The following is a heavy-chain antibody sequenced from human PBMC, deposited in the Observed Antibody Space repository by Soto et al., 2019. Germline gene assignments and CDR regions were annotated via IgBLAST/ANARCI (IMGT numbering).Heavy chain of an antibody. D-gene: IGHD3-10*01. CDR3: ANKWFGEPYKFDY. Sequence: QVQLQESGPGLVKPSGTLSLTCAVSGGSIFSTSWWSWVRQSPGKGLEWIGEIHHDGSTNYNPSLKRRVIISVDKSKNQFSLRVNSVTAADTAVYYWANKWFGEPYKFDYWGQGALVTVSS. CDR2: IHHDGST. V-gene: IGHV4-4*02. J-gene: IGHJ4*02. CDR1: GGSIFSTSW.